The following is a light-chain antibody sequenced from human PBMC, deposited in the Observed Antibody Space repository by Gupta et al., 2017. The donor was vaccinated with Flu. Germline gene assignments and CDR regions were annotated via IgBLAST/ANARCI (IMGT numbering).Light chain of an antibody. CDR3: SAWDNSLSTRV. CDR2: RNN. J-gene: IGLJ2*01. Sequence: QAGLTQPPSVSKDLRQTATLTCTGNNNNVGNQGAAWLQQHQGHPPKLLSYRNNSRPSGISERFSASRSGNTASLTITGLQPEDEADYHCSAWDNSLSTRVFGGGTKLTVL. V-gene: IGLV10-54*04. CDR1: NNNVGNQG.